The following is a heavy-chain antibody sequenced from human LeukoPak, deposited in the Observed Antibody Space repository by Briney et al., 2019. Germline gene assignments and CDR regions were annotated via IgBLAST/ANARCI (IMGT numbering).Heavy chain of an antibody. J-gene: IGHJ6*03. CDR2: IYTSGST. CDR3: ARHAPYYYDSGVYYSWYMDV. CDR1: GGSISSYY. D-gene: IGHD3-22*01. V-gene: IGHV4-4*09. Sequence: SETLSLTCTVSGGSISSYYLSWIRQPPGKGLEWIGYIYTSGSTNYNPSLKTRVTMSVDTSKNQFSLTLTSVTAADTAVYSCARHAPYYYDSGVYYSWYMDVWGKGTTVTVSS.